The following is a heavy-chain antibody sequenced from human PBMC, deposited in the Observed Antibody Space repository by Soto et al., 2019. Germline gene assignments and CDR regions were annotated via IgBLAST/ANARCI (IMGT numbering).Heavy chain of an antibody. CDR3: ARYWSAGTLYGAFDI. D-gene: IGHD2-15*01. J-gene: IGHJ3*02. Sequence: QVQLVQSGSEVKKPGSSVKVSCKASGGTFSDFTLSWLRQAPGRGLEWMGGIIPMIGATNNAQKLKGRLTITAEKSTGTVYMELNSLRSDDTAVYYCARYWSAGTLYGAFDIWGQGTEVTVSP. CDR2: IIPMIGAT. CDR1: GGTFSDFT. V-gene: IGHV1-69*06.